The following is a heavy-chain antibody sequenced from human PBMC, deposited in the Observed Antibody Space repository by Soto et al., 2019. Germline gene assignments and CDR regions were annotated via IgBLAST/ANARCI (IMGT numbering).Heavy chain of an antibody. V-gene: IGHV4-34*01. J-gene: IGHJ3*02. CDR1: GGSFSGYY. CDR3: ARGRRIAVAGVFDI. D-gene: IGHD6-19*01. CDR2: INHSGST. Sequence: PSETLSLTCAVYGGSFSGYYWSWIRQPPGKGLEWIGEINHSGSTNYNPSLKGRVTISVDTSKNQFSLKLSSVTAADTAVYYCARGRRIAVAGVFDIWGQGAMVTVSS.